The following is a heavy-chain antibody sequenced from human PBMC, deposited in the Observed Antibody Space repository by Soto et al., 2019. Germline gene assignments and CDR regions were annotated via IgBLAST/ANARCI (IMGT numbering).Heavy chain of an antibody. J-gene: IGHJ6*02. CDR2: ISYDGSNK. V-gene: IGHV3-30*18. D-gene: IGHD3-10*01. Sequence: VQLVESGGGVVQPGRSLRLSCAASGFTFSSYGMHWVRQAPGKGLEWVAVISYDGSNKYYADSVKGRFTISRDNSKNTLYLQMNSLRAEDTAVYYCAKDRGEAYYYGSGYLGEMDVWGQGTTVTVSS. CDR3: AKDRGEAYYYGSGYLGEMDV. CDR1: GFTFSSYG.